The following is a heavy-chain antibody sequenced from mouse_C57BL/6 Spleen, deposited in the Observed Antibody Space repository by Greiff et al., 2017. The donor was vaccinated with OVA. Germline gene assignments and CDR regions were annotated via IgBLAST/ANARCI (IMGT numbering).Heavy chain of an antibody. CDR3: ARARDSYWYFDV. J-gene: IGHJ1*03. Sequence: VQLQQSGPELVKPGASVKISCKASGSAFSSSWMNWVKQRPGKGLEWIGRIYPGDGDTNYNGKFKGKATLTAAKSSSTAYMQLSSRTSAYSSVYFCARARDSYWYFDVWGTGTTVTVSS. CDR2: IYPGDGDT. V-gene: IGHV1-82*01. CDR1: GSAFSSSW.